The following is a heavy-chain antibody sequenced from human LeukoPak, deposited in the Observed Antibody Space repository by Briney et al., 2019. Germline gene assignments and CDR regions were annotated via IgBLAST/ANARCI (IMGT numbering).Heavy chain of an antibody. CDR2: IIPIFGTA. V-gene: IGHV1-69*13. Sequence: SVKVSCXASGGTFSSYAISWVRQAPGQGLEWMGGIIPIFGTANYAQKFQGRVTITADESTSTAYMELSSLRSEDTAVYYCARLTARQTRYYYYYMDVWGKGTTVTVSS. J-gene: IGHJ6*03. CDR3: ARLTARQTRYYYYYMDV. D-gene: IGHD6-6*01. CDR1: GGTFSSYA.